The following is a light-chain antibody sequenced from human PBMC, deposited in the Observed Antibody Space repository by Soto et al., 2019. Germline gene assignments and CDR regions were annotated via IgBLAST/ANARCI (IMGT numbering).Light chain of an antibody. CDR2: DAS. Sequence: EIVMTQSPATLSVSPGERATLSCRASQGVSSSLAWYHQKPGQAPRLLIYDASTRATGIPARFSGSGSGTEFTLTISSLQSEDFAVYYCQQYNNWPRTFGQGTKVELK. CDR1: QGVSSS. CDR3: QQYNNWPRT. J-gene: IGKJ1*01. V-gene: IGKV3-15*01.